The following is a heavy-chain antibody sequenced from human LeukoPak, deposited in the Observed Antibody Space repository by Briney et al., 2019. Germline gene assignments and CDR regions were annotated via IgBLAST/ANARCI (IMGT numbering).Heavy chain of an antibody. Sequence: GASVKVSCKASGYTFTSYDINWVRQAPGQGLEWMGWMNPNSGNTVYAQKFQGRVTMTRNTSISTAYMELSSLRSEDTAVYYCARGLMVRGVHPREYYFDYWGQGTLVTVSS. D-gene: IGHD3-10*01. CDR2: MNPNSGNT. CDR3: ARGLMVRGVHPREYYFDY. CDR1: GYTFTSYD. V-gene: IGHV1-8*01. J-gene: IGHJ4*02.